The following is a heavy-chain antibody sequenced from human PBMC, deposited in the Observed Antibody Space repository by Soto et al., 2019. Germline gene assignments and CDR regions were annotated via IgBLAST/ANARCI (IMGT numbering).Heavy chain of an antibody. CDR3: ARVTGSRSGLWGRFEP. D-gene: IGHD3-10*01. J-gene: IGHJ5*02. Sequence: SETLSLTGTVSGGSISGYYCSWIRQPPWKGLEWIGYISDSGSNNYNPSLKSRVTISVDKSRNQFSLKLSSVTAADTAFYYCARVTGSRSGLWGRFEPWRQATLVTVSS. V-gene: IGHV4-59*01. CDR1: GGSISGYY. CDR2: ISDSGSN.